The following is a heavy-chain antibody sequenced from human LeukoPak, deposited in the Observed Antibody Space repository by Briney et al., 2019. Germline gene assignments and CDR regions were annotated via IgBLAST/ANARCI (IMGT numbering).Heavy chain of an antibody. V-gene: IGHV3-23*01. CDR2: ISTSGGNT. CDR1: GFTFSSYA. J-gene: IGHJ4*02. Sequence: GGSLRLSCAASGFTFSSYAMSWVRQAPGKGLEWVSFISTSGGNTYYADSVKGRFIISRDNSKNTLYLQMNSLRAEDTALYYCVEPRSGYNYGAVDYWGQGTLVTVSS. D-gene: IGHD5-18*01. CDR3: VEPRSGYNYGAVDY.